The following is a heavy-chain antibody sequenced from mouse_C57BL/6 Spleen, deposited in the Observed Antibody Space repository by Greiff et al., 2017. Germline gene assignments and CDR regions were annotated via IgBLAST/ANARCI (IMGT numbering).Heavy chain of an antibody. V-gene: IGHV1-69*01. CDR2: IDPSDSYT. CDR1: GYTFTSYW. Sequence: VQLQQPGAELVMPGASVKLSCKASGYTFTSYWMHWVKQRPGQGLEWIGEIDPSDSYTNYNQKFKGKSTLTVDKSSSTAYMQLSSLTSEDSAVYYCARANYGSRYAMDYWGQGTSLTVSS. D-gene: IGHD1-1*01. CDR3: ARANYGSRYAMDY. J-gene: IGHJ4*01.